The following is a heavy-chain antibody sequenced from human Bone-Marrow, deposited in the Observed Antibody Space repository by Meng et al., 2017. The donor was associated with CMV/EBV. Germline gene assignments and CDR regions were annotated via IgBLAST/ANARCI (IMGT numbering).Heavy chain of an antibody. J-gene: IGHJ4*02. D-gene: IGHD2-2*02. Sequence: GESLKISCAASGFTFSSYEMNWVRQAPGKGLEWVSAISGSGGSTYYADSVKGRFTISRDNSKNTLYLQMNSLRAEDTAVYYCARYRNRCYFDYWGQGTLVTVSS. CDR2: ISGSGGST. V-gene: IGHV3-23*01. CDR3: ARYRNRCYFDY. CDR1: GFTFSSYE.